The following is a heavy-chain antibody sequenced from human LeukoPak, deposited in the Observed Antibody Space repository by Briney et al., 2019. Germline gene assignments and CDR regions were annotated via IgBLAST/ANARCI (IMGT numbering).Heavy chain of an antibody. D-gene: IGHD2-21*02. J-gene: IGHJ3*02. CDR1: GFSLSTSGVG. V-gene: IGHV2-5*02. Sequence: SGPTLVKPTQTLTLTCTFSGFSLSTSGVGVGWIRQPPGKALEWLALIYWDDDKRYSPSLKSRLTITKDTFKNQVVLTMTNMDPVDTATYYCALSKGAYCGGDCFGAFDIWGQGTMVTVSS. CDR2: IYWDDDK. CDR3: ALSKGAYCGGDCFGAFDI.